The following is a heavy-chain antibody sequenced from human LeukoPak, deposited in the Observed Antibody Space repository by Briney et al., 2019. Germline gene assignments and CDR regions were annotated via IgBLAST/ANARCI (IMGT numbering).Heavy chain of an antibody. CDR1: GFTFSSYE. CDR3: AREAIPWRYSYGYLGDAFDI. D-gene: IGHD5-18*01. CDR2: INSDGSST. J-gene: IGHJ3*02. V-gene: IGHV3-74*01. Sequence: GGSLRLSCAASGFTFSSYEMNWVRQAPGKGLVWVSRINSDGSSTSYADSVKGRFTISRDNAKNTLYLQMNSLRAEDTAVYYCAREAIPWRYSYGYLGDAFDIWGQGTMVTVSS.